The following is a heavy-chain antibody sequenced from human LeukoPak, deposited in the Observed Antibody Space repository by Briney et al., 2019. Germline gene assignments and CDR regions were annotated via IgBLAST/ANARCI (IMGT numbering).Heavy chain of an antibody. J-gene: IGHJ4*02. CDR1: GFTFSDHY. Sequence: GGSLRLSCAASGFTFSDHYMDWARQAPGKGLEWVGRIRKKDNSYTTEYAASVKGRFTISRGDSKNSLYLQMNSLKTEDTAVYYCARVAVAGGGYFDYWGQGTLVTVSS. D-gene: IGHD6-19*01. V-gene: IGHV3-72*01. CDR2: IRKKDNSYTT. CDR3: ARVAVAGGGYFDY.